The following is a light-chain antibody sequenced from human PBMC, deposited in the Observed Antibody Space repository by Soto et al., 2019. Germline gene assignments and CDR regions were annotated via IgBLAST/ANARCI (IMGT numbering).Light chain of an antibody. CDR2: AAS. CDR3: QQSYNTPT. Sequence: DIQLTQSPSSLSASVGDRVTMTCRASQSIGRTLNWYQQRPGEAPRLLVYAASSLPGGVPSRFGGSGSGTEFTLTINSLHSEDFVTYYCQQSYNTPTFGGGTRVDIK. V-gene: IGKV1-39*01. J-gene: IGKJ4*01. CDR1: QSIGRT.